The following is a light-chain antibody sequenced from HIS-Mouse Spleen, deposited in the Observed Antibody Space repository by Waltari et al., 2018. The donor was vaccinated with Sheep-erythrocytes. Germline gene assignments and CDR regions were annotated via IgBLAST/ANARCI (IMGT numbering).Light chain of an antibody. CDR1: KLGDKY. CDR3: QAWDSSTALYV. CDR2: QDS. J-gene: IGLJ1*01. Sequence: SYELTQPPSVSVSPGQTASITCSGDKLGDKYACWYQQKPGQSPVRVIYQDSKRPSGIPDRLSGSNSWNTATLTISGTQAMDEADYYCQAWDSSTALYVFGTGTKVTVL. V-gene: IGLV3-1*01.